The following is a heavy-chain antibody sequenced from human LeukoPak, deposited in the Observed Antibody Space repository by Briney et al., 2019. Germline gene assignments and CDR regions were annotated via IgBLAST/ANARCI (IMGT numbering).Heavy chain of an antibody. D-gene: IGHD5/OR15-5a*01. CDR2: IRQDGSTK. J-gene: IGHJ4*02. V-gene: IGHV3-7*01. Sequence: PGGSLRLSCAASGLRFITHWMNWVSQAPGKGLEWVACIRQDGSTKKCVDSVKGRFTISIGLAKHSLYLQMNSLRAEDTAVYYFATVYASDNLRGGQETFDFWGQGTLVTVSS. CDR1: GLRFITHW. CDR3: ATVYASDNLRGGQETFDF.